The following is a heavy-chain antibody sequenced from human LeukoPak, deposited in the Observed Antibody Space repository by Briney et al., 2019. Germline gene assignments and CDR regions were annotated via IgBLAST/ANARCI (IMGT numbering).Heavy chain of an antibody. V-gene: IGHV3-11*01. D-gene: IGHD5-24*01. Sequence: GGSLRLSCAASGFTFSDYYMSWIRQAPGKGLEWVSYISSSGSTIYYADSVKGRFTISRDNAKNSLYLQMNSLRAEDTAVYYCARVWGYNTQSCYYYYGMDVWGQGTTVTVSS. CDR2: ISSSGSTI. CDR1: GFTFSDYY. CDR3: ARVWGYNTQSCYYYYGMDV. J-gene: IGHJ6*02.